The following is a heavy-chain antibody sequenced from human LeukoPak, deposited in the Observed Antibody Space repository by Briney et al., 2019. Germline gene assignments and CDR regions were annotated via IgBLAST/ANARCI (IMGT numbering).Heavy chain of an antibody. Sequence: GGSLRLSCAAYGFPFSSYAMSWVRQAPAKGLEWVSAISGSGGSTYYADSVKRRFTISRDNSKNTLFLQMNSLRAEDTAVYYCAKLASGWPYYFDYWGQGTLVTVSS. CDR3: AKLASGWPYYFDY. CDR1: GFPFSSYA. D-gene: IGHD6-19*01. V-gene: IGHV3-23*01. CDR2: ISGSGGST. J-gene: IGHJ4*02.